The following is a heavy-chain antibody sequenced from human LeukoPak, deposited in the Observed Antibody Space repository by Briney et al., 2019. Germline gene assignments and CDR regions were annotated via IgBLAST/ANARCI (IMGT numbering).Heavy chain of an antibody. CDR1: GYTFTSYD. CDR3: ARRGVAIVVVPAALSYYYYYMDV. Sequence: ASVKVSCKASGYTFTSYDINWVRQATGQGLEWMGWKNPNSGNTGYAQKFQGRVTMTRNTSISTAYMELSSLRSEDTAVYYCARRGVAIVVVPAALSYYYYYMDVWGKGTTVTVSS. D-gene: IGHD2-2*01. CDR2: KNPNSGNT. V-gene: IGHV1-8*01. J-gene: IGHJ6*03.